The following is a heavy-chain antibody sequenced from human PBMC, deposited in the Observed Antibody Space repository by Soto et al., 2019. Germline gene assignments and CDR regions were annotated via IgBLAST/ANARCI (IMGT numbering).Heavy chain of an antibody. D-gene: IGHD2-2*01. CDR2: IIPILGIA. CDR1: GDAISRYT. CDR3: ARAWDIVVVPAANNAFDI. J-gene: IGHJ3*02. Sequence: VKGACKASGDAISRYTSSWVRQAPEQWLEWMGRIIPILGIANYAQKFQGRVTITADKSTSTAYMELSSLRSEDTAVYYCARAWDIVVVPAANNAFDIWGQGTMVTVSS. V-gene: IGHV1-69*02.